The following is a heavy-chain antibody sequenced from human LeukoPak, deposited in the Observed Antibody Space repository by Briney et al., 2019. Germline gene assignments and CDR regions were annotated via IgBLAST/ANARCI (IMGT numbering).Heavy chain of an antibody. D-gene: IGHD1-1*01. V-gene: IGHV3-33*01. J-gene: IGHJ4*02. CDR3: ARDHSGTQDY. Sequence: GGSLRLSCAASGFTFSNYGMHWVRQAPGKGLEWVAVIWDDGSNEYYADSVKGRFTIFRDNLRNTLHLQMNSLRAEDTAVYSCARDHSGTQDYWGQGTLVTVSS. CDR2: IWDDGSNE. CDR1: GFTFSNYG.